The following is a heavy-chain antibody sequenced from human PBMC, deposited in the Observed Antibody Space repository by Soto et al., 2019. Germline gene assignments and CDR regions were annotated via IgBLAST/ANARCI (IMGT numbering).Heavy chain of an antibody. J-gene: IGHJ6*02. CDR3: ARDRGSSPHYYYYGMDV. Sequence: SQTLSLTCAISGDSVSSNSAAWNWIRQSPSRGLEWLGRTYYRSKWYNDYAVPVKSRITINPDTSKNQFSLQLNSVTPEDTAVYYCARDRGSSPHYYYYGMDVWGQGTTVTV. CDR1: GDSVSSNSAA. D-gene: IGHD6-13*01. V-gene: IGHV6-1*01. CDR2: TYYRSKWYN.